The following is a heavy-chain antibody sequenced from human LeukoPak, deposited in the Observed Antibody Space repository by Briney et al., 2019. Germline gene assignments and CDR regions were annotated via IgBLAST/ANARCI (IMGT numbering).Heavy chain of an antibody. CDR1: GFTFSSYG. V-gene: IGHV3-33*03. CDR2: IWYDGSNK. D-gene: IGHD6-19*01. Sequence: PGRSLRLSCAASGFTFSSYGMHWVSQAPGKGLEWVAVIWYDGSNKYYADSVKGRFTISRDNAKNSLYLQMNSLRAGDTAVYYCVRTTADSSGWSALFDYWGQGTLVTVSS. CDR3: VRTTADSSGWSALFDY. J-gene: IGHJ4*02.